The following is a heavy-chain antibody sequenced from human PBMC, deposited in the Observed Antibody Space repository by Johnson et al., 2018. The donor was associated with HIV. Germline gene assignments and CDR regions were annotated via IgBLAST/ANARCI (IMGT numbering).Heavy chain of an antibody. J-gene: IGHJ3*02. CDR1: GFIFDDYG. V-gene: IGHV3-20*04. D-gene: IGHD6-13*01. CDR2: INWNGGNT. CDR3: AEDQWSSSWTNDAFDI. Sequence: MQLVESGGGVLRPGASLRLSCEGFGFIFDDYGLNWVRQAPGKGLEWVSGINWNGGNTGYADSVKGRCTISRDNSKNTLYLQMNSLRAEDPAVYYCAEDQWSSSWTNDAFDIWGQGTMVTVSS.